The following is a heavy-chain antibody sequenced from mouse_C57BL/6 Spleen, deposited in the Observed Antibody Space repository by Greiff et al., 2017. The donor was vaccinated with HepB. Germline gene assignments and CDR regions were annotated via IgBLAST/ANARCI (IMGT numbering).Heavy chain of an antibody. CDR2: ISSGGSYT. CDR3: ARQAIVDWYFDV. Sequence: EVHLVESGGDLVKPGGSLKLSCAASGFTFSSYGMSWVRQTPDKRLEWVATISSGGSYTYYPDSVKGRFTISRDNAKNTLYLQMSSLKSEDTAMYYCARQAIVDWYFDVGGTGTTVTVSS. J-gene: IGHJ1*03. CDR1: GFTFSSYG. V-gene: IGHV5-6*01. D-gene: IGHD2-5*01.